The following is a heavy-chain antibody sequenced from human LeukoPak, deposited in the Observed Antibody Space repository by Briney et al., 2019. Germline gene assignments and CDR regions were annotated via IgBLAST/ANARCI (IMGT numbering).Heavy chain of an antibody. CDR2: INPSGGST. D-gene: IGHD5-18*01. J-gene: IGHJ6*02. CDR1: GYTFTSYD. V-gene: IGHV1-46*01. Sequence: ASVKVSCKASGYTFTSYDMHWVRQAPGQGLEWMGIINPSGGSTRYAQKFQGRVTMTTDTSTSTVYMELSSLRSEDTAVYYCARDRVGDSYGYYYGMDVWGQGTTVTVSS. CDR3: ARDRVGDSYGYYYGMDV.